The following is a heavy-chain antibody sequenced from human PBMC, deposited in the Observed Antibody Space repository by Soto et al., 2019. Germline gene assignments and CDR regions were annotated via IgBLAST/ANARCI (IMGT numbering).Heavy chain of an antibody. CDR2: ISSSGTYI. Sequence: GGSLRLSCAASGFTFSTYSMNWVRQAPGKGLEWVSSISSSGTYIHYADSLKGRFTISRDNAKNSLYLQMISLRAEDTAVYYCSRDPSDCSSTSCWGYYALDVWGQGTTVTVSS. CDR3: SRDPSDCSSTSCWGYYALDV. CDR1: GFTFSTYS. D-gene: IGHD2-2*01. V-gene: IGHV3-21*01. J-gene: IGHJ6*02.